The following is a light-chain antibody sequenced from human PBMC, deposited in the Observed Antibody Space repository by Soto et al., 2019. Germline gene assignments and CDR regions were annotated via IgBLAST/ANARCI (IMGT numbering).Light chain of an antibody. CDR2: AAS. Sequence: DIQVTQSPSSLSASVGDRVTITCRASQSISSYLNWYQQKPGKAPKLLIYAASSLQSGVPSRFSGSGSGPDFTLTIRSLQPEDFATYYCQQSYSTPLTSGGGTKVDIK. V-gene: IGKV1-39*01. CDR1: QSISSY. CDR3: QQSYSTPLT. J-gene: IGKJ4*01.